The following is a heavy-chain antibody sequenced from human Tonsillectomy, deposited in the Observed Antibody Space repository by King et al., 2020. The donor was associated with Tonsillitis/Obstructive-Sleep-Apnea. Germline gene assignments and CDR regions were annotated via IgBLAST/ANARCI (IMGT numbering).Heavy chain of an antibody. D-gene: IGHD3-22*01. CDR3: AKDPAPAWDYDSSGYPYYYYYYMDV. J-gene: IGHJ6*03. Sequence: QLVQSGGGVVQPGRSLRLSCAASGFTFSSYGMHWDRQAPGKGLEWVAVISYDGSNKYYADSVKGRFTISRDNSKNTLYLQMNSLRAEDTAVYYCAKDPAPAWDYDSSGYPYYYYYYMDVWGKGTTVTVSS. CDR2: ISYDGSNK. V-gene: IGHV3-30*18. CDR1: GFTFSSYG.